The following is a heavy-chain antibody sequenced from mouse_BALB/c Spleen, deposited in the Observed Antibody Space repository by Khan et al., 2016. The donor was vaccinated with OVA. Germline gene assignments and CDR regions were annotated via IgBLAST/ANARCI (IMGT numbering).Heavy chain of an antibody. CDR2: IYYSGTV. CDR3: ARDYGSLYWYFDV. CDR1: GISITSGNYR. V-gene: IGHV3-5*02. D-gene: IGHD1-1*01. J-gene: IGHJ1*01. Sequence: EVELVESGPGLVKPSQTVSLTCTVTGISITSGNYRWSWIRQFPGNKLEWIGNIYYSGTVTYNPSLTSRTTITRDASKNQFFLEMNSLTAEDTATYYCARDYGSLYWYFDVWCAGTTVTVSS.